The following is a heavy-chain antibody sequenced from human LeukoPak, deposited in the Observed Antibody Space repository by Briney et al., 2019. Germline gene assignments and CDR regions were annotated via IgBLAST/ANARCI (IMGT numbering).Heavy chain of an antibody. CDR3: ARDGYYDSSGYYVSYFDY. CDR1: GDSVSSNSAA. J-gene: IGHJ4*02. D-gene: IGHD3-22*01. Sequence: SQTLSLTCAISGDSVSSNSAAWNWIRQSPSRGLEWLGRTYYRSKWYNDYAVSVKSRITINPDTSKNQFSLQLNSVTPEDTAVYYCARDGYYDSSGYYVSYFDYWGQGTLVTVSS. CDR2: TYYRSKWYN. V-gene: IGHV6-1*01.